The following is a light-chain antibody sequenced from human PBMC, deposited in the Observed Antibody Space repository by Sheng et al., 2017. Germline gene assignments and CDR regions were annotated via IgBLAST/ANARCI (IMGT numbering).Light chain of an antibody. J-gene: IGKJ2*01. V-gene: IGKV3D-15*01. CDR2: GTY. Sequence: DIVLTQSPGTLSLAPGEGGTLSCRASQSISSTYLAWYQQKPGQAPRLLIYGTYTRATGIPDRFSGSGSGTEFTLTISSLQSEDFAVYYCQQYNAWPRTFGQGTKLEI. CDR1: QSISSTY. CDR3: QQYNAWPRT.